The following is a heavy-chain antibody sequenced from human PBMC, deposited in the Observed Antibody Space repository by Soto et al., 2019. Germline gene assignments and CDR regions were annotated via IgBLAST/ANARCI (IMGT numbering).Heavy chain of an antibody. V-gene: IGHV4-31*03. CDR3: ARLKMVLVVRHFDL. Sequence: QVQLQESGPGRVKPSQTLSLTCSVSGGSISSGGYYWSWIRQHPGQGLEWIGHMYYSGSTYYSPSLKSRAAISLDTSKNHFSLNLSSVTAADTAVYYCARLKMVLVVRHFDLWGSGTLVTVS. D-gene: IGHD2-21*01. J-gene: IGHJ2*01. CDR2: MYYSGST. CDR1: GGSISSGGYY.